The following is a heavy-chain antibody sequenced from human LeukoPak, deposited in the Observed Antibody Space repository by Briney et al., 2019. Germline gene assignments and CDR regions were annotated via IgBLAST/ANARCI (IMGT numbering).Heavy chain of an antibody. CDR2: IYYSGST. D-gene: IGHD3-10*01. CDR1: GGSISSSSYY. Sequence: SETLSLTCTVSGGSISSSSYYWGWIRQPPGKGLEWIGIIYYSGSTYYIPCLKSRVTISVDTSKNQFSLKLSSVTAADTAVYYCARPMVRGVFGMDVWGKGTTVTISS. CDR3: ARPMVRGVFGMDV. V-gene: IGHV4-39*01. J-gene: IGHJ6*04.